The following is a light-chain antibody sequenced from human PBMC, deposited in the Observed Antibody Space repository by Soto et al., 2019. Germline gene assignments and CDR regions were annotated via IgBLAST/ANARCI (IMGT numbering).Light chain of an antibody. J-gene: IGKJ2*02. V-gene: IGKV3-20*01. CDR2: GTS. Sequence: EIMLTQAPRTLSLSPGERATLSCRANQSVTSAYLARYQQKPGQAPRLLIYGTSIRASGIPDRFSGSGSGTDFSLTISTLEPEDFALYYCQHYGFSVPVCTFGQGTKLELK. CDR1: QSVTSAY. CDR3: QHYGFSVPVCT.